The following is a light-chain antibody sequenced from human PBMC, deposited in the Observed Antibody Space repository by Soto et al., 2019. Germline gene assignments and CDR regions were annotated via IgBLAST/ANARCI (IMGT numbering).Light chain of an antibody. CDR2: AAS. CDR3: XXYYSYPHT. CDR1: QGISSY. V-gene: IGKV1-8*01. J-gene: IGKJ2*01. Sequence: AIRMTQSPSSFSASTGDRVTITCRASQGISSYLAWYQQKPGKAPKLLIYAASTLQSGVPSRFSGSGSGTDFTLTISCLQSEDFXTXXCXXYYSYPHTFGQGTKLEIK.